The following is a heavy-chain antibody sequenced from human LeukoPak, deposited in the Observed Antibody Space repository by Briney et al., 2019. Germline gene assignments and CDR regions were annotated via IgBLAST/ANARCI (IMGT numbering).Heavy chain of an antibody. Sequence: SETLSLTCTVSGGSISSYYWSWIRQPPGKGLEWIGYIYYSGSTNYNPSLKSRVTISVDTSKNQFSLKLSSVTAADTAVYYCAREVDYDILTGLRWFNPWGQGTLVTVSS. J-gene: IGHJ5*02. V-gene: IGHV4-59*01. D-gene: IGHD3-9*01. CDR1: GGSISSYY. CDR2: IYYSGST. CDR3: AREVDYDILTGLRWFNP.